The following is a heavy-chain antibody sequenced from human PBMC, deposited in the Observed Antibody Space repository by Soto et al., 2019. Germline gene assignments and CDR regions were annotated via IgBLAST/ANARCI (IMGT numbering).Heavy chain of an antibody. J-gene: IGHJ4*02. D-gene: IGHD5-18*01. CDR2: IYYSGST. CDR3: ASGRGYSYGSFDY. V-gene: IGHV4-61*01. CDR1: GGSVGSGSYY. Sequence: PSETLSLTCTVSGGSVGSGSYYWSWIRQPPGKGLEWIGYIYYSGSTNYNPSLKSRVTISIDTSKNQFSLKLSSVTAADTAVYYCASGRGYSYGSFDYWGQGTLVTVSS.